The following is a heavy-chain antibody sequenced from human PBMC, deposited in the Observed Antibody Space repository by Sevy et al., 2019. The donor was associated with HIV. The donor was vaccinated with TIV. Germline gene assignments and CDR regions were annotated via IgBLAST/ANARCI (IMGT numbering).Heavy chain of an antibody. V-gene: IGHV1-69*13. CDR1: GGTFSSYA. J-gene: IGHJ4*02. Sequence: ASVKVSCKASGGTFSSYAISWVRQAPGQGLEWMGGIIPIFGTANSAQKFQGRVTITADESTSTAYMELSSLRSEDTAVYYCARGYYYDSSGYYCLDYWGQGTLVTVSS. CDR3: ARGYYYDSSGYYCLDY. CDR2: IIPIFGTA. D-gene: IGHD3-22*01.